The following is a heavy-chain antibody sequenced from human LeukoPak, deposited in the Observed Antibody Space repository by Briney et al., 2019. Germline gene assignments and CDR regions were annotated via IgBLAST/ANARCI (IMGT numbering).Heavy chain of an antibody. CDR3: AKESGEGLENMYYYDSSGYYDPDAFDI. CDR1: GFTFSTNA. J-gene: IGHJ3*02. Sequence: GGSLRLSCLTSGFTFSTNAMSWVRQAPGKGLEWISGISGSGASTYYADSVTGRFTISRDNSRNTLYLQMNSLRAEDTAVYYCAKESGEGLENMYYYDSSGYYDPDAFDIWGQGTMVTVSS. CDR2: ISGSGAST. D-gene: IGHD3-22*01. V-gene: IGHV3-23*01.